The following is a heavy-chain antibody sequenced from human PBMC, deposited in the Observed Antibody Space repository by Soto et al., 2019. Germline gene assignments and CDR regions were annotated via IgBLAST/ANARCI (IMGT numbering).Heavy chain of an antibody. Sequence: QVQVVESGGGVVQPGRSLRLSCAASGFTFSSYGMHWVRQAPGKGLEWVAVIWYDGSNKYYADSVKGRFTISRDNSKNTLYLQMNSLRAEDTAVYYCARVTFGGVIGKKDDAFDIWGQGTMVTVSS. CDR2: IWYDGSNK. D-gene: IGHD3-16*02. CDR1: GFTFSSYG. CDR3: ARVTFGGVIGKKDDAFDI. J-gene: IGHJ3*02. V-gene: IGHV3-33*01.